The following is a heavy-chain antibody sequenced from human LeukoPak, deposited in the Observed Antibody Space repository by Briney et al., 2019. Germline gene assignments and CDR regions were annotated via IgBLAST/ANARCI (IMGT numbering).Heavy chain of an antibody. CDR3: ATDGPEGLRLSDVRSCGLDV. CDR1: GFTFNKYG. Sequence: GGSLSLSCVTSGFTFNKYGMHWVRQAPGRGLEWVAVLYSDGIKKFYSDSVKGRFTVSRDTSKKTLYLQMNSLRAEDTAVYYCATDGPEGLRLSDVRSCGLDVWGQGTSVTVSS. D-gene: IGHD3-10*01. CDR2: LYSDGIKK. J-gene: IGHJ6*02. V-gene: IGHV3-33*01.